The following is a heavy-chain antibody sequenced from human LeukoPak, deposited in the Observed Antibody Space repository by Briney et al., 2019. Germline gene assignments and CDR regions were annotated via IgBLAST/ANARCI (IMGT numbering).Heavy chain of an antibody. V-gene: IGHV4-4*07. CDR3: ARGKYYYDSNSSYRYFDP. Sequence: SETLSLTCIVSGGSISSYYWSWLRQPAGQGLEWIGRIYTTGNTNYNPSLKSRVTMSIDTSKKQFSLKLSSVTAADTAVYYCARGKYYYDSNSSYRYFDPWGQGTLVTVSS. CDR2: IYTTGNT. CDR1: GGSISSYY. J-gene: IGHJ5*02. D-gene: IGHD3-22*01.